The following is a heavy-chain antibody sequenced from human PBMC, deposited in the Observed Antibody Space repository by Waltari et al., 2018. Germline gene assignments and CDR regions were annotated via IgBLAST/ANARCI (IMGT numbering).Heavy chain of an antibody. CDR1: GGTFSSYA. CDR3: ARARRGITIFGVVTLLDY. Sequence: QVQLVQSGAEVKKPGSSVKVSCKASGGTFSSYAIRWVRQAPGQGLEWMGGVIPIVGTANYAQKIQGRVTMTADKSTRTAYMELSSLRSEDTAVYYCARARRGITIFGVVTLLDYWGQGTLVTVSS. J-gene: IGHJ4*02. D-gene: IGHD3-3*01. CDR2: VIPIVGTA. V-gene: IGHV1-69*14.